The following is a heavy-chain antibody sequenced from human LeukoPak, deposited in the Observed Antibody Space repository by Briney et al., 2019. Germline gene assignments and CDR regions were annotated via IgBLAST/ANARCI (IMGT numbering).Heavy chain of an antibody. V-gene: IGHV1-2*04. J-gene: IGHJ4*02. Sequence: GASLQVSWKASGYSFTDYYIHWVRQAPGQGLEWMGWINPFSGGTKYAQKFQGWVTMTRDTSISTAYMELSRLTSDDTAVYYCARGGYDLDYWGQGTLVTVSS. CDR2: INPFSGGT. CDR1: GYSFTDYY. D-gene: IGHD3-22*01. CDR3: ARGGYDLDY.